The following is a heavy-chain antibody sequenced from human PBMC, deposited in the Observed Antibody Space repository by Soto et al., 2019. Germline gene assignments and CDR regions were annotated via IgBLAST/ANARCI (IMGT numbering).Heavy chain of an antibody. CDR3: ARQSTMIVVAEIDY. J-gene: IGHJ4*02. Sequence: PSETLSLTCTVSGGSISSSSYYWGWIRQPPGKGLEWIGSIYYSGSTYYNPSLKSRVTISVDTSKNQFSLKLSSVTAADTAVYYCARQSTMIVVAEIDYWGQGTLVTVSS. CDR2: IYYSGST. D-gene: IGHD3-22*01. CDR1: GGSISSSSYY. V-gene: IGHV4-39*01.